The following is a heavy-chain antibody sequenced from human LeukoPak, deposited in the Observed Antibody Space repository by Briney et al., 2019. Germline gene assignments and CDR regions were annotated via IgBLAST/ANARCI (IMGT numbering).Heavy chain of an antibody. V-gene: IGHV3-30*18. CDR1: GFTFSSYG. CDR3: AKERDISSSWYLSNYSDY. J-gene: IGHJ4*02. D-gene: IGHD6-13*01. Sequence: PGRSLRLSCAASGFTFSSYGMHWVRQAPGKGLEWVAVISYDGSNTYYADSVKGRFTISRDNSKNTLYLQMNSLRAEDTAVYYCAKERDISSSWYLSNYSDYWGQGTLVIVSS. CDR2: ISYDGSNT.